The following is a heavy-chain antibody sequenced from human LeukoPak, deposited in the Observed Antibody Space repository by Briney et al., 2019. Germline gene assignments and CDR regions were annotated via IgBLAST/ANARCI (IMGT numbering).Heavy chain of an antibody. CDR1: GGSFSGYY. J-gene: IGHJ5*02. Sequence: SETLSLTCAVYGGSFSGYYWSWIRQPPGKGLEWIGEINHSGSTNYNPSLKSRVTISVDTSKNQFSLELSSVTAADTAVYYCARFLSVVPAATWFDPWGQGTLVTVSS. D-gene: IGHD2-2*01. V-gene: IGHV4-34*01. CDR2: INHSGST. CDR3: ARFLSVVPAATWFDP.